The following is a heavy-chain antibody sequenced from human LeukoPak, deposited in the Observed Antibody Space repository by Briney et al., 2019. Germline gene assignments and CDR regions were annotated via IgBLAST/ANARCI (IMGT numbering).Heavy chain of an antibody. V-gene: IGHV4-59*01. CDR1: GGSISNYY. J-gene: IGHJ4*02. D-gene: IGHD2-21*01. CDR2: IYYSGST. CDR3: ARGVVIAPQTFDY. Sequence: SETLSLTCTVSGGSISNYYWSWIRQPPGKGLEWIGYIYYSGSTNYNPSLKSRVTISVDTSKNQFSLKLSSVTAADTAVYYCARGVVIAPQTFDYWGQGTLVTVSS.